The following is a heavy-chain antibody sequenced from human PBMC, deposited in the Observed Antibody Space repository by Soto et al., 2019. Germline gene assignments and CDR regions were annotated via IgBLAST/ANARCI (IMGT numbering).Heavy chain of an antibody. CDR3: ARERTGDPTFFDF. V-gene: IGHV4-61*01. J-gene: IGHJ4*02. CDR2: IYHLGST. D-gene: IGHD1-1*01. CDR1: GGSVSSGSYY. Sequence: QVQLQESGPGLVKASETLSLTCTVSGGSVSSGSYYWSWVRQTPGKRLEWIGYIYHLGSTDYNPSLRSRVTISVDTSKNQFSLHLNSVTASDTAVYFCARERTGDPTFFDFWGQGTVVTVSS.